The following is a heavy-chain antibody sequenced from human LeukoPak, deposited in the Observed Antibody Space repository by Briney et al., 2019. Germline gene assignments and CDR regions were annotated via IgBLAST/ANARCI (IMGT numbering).Heavy chain of an antibody. D-gene: IGHD3-3*01. CDR1: GFTFSSYN. CDR3: AKDRVLRFLEWLSPFDY. V-gene: IGHV3-23*01. Sequence: GGSLRLSCAASGFTFSSYNMSWVRQAPGKGLEWVSAISGSGGSTYYADSVKGRFTISRDNSKNTLYLQMNSLRAEDTAVYYCAKDRVLRFLEWLSPFDYWGQGTLVTVSS. CDR2: ISGSGGST. J-gene: IGHJ4*02.